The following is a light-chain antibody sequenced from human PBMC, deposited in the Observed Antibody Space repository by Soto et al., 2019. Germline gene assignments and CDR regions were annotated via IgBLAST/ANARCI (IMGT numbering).Light chain of an antibody. CDR1: QSISSW. CDR2: DAS. J-gene: IGKJ1*01. Sequence: DIQMTQSPSTLSASGGDRVTITCRASQSISSWLAWNQQKPGKAPKLLIYDASSLESGVPSRFSGSGSGTAFTLTISSLQPEDFATYYCQQYNSYPRTFGQGTKVEIK. CDR3: QQYNSYPRT. V-gene: IGKV1-5*01.